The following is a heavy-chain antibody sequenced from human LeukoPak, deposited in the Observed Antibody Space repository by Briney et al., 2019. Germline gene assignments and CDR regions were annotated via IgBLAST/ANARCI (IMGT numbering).Heavy chain of an antibody. Sequence: SETLSLTCAVYGGSFSGYYWGWIRQPPGKGLEWIGSIYYSGTTYYNPSLKSRVTISVDTSKNQFSLKLSSVTAADTAVYYCARVRDGYQGSYMDVWGKGTTVTVSS. V-gene: IGHV4-34*01. CDR3: ARVRDGYQGSYMDV. J-gene: IGHJ6*03. CDR1: GGSFSGYY. D-gene: IGHD5-24*01. CDR2: IYYSGTT.